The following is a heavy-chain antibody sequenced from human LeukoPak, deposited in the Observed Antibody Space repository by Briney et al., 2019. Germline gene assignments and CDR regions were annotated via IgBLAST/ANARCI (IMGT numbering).Heavy chain of an antibody. CDR3: ARGHDILTGSPFDY. CDR1: NGFISTSGFY. CDR2: IYYYGST. J-gene: IGHJ4*02. V-gene: IGHV4-39*07. D-gene: IGHD3-9*01. Sequence: SETLSLTCTVSNGFISTSGFYWGSIRQPPGKGLEWIGKIYYYGSTYYNPSLKSRVTISLDMSKNRFSLKLSSVTAADTAVYYCARGHDILTGSPFDYWGQGTLVTVSS.